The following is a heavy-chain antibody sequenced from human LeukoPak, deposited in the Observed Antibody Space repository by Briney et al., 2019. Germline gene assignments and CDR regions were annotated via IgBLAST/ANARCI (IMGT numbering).Heavy chain of an antibody. Sequence: PGGSLRLSCSASGFTFSNYWMHWVRQAPGKGLEWVANIKQDGSEKSYVDSVKGRFTISRDNAKNSLYLEMNTLRAEDTAVYYCAKARDRRDGYNFYFYYYMDVWGKGTTVTVSS. CDR3: AKARDRRDGYNFYFYYYMDV. CDR1: GFTFSNYW. D-gene: IGHD5-24*01. V-gene: IGHV3-7*01. J-gene: IGHJ6*03. CDR2: IKQDGSEK.